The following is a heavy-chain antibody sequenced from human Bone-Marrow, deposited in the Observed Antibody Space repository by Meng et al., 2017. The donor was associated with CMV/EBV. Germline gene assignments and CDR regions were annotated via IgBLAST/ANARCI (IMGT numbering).Heavy chain of an antibody. J-gene: IGHJ6*02. Sequence: SETLSLTCAVYGGSFSGYYWSWIRQPPGKGLGWIGEINHSGSTNYNPSLKSRVTISVDTSKNQFSLKLSSVTAADTAVYYCARGRGSYYGSGSGDGMDVWGQGTMVTVSS. V-gene: IGHV4-34*01. D-gene: IGHD3-10*01. CDR3: ARGRGSYYGSGSGDGMDV. CDR2: INHSGST. CDR1: GGSFSGYY.